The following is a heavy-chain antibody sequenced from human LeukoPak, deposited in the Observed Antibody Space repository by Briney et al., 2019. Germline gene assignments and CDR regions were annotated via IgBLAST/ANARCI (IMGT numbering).Heavy chain of an antibody. D-gene: IGHD2-15*01. CDR1: GYTFTSNY. CDR3: ARDNSVRDGAWWFKP. Sequence: ASVKVSCKAFGYTFTSNYMHWVRQAPGQGPEWMGVISPSGGSTTYAQKFQGRVTLTRDMSTSTDYLELSSLRSEDTAVYYCARDNSVRDGAWWFKPWGRGTLVTVSS. V-gene: IGHV1-46*01. J-gene: IGHJ5*02. CDR2: ISPSGGST.